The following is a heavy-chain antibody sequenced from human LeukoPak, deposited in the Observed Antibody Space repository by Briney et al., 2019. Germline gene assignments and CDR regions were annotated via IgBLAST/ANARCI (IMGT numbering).Heavy chain of an antibody. D-gene: IGHD1-7*01. V-gene: IGHV4-34*01. Sequence: SETLSLTCAVYGGSFSPYYWSWIRQPPGKGLEWIGSMYHSGSTYSNPTLKSRVTISVDTSKNQFSLNLNSVTAADTAVYYCARSWNYGRAVEAFDIWGQGTMVTVSS. J-gene: IGHJ3*02. CDR3: ARSWNYGRAVEAFDI. CDR2: MYHSGST. CDR1: GGSFSPYY.